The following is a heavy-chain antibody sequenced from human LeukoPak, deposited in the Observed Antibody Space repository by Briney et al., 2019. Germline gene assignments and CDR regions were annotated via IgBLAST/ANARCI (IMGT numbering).Heavy chain of an antibody. V-gene: IGHV4-31*03. D-gene: IGHD2-2*01. Sequence: SQTLSLTCTVSGGSINSGGYYWSWIRQHPGKGLEWIGYIYYSGSTYHNPSLKSRVTISVDTSKNQFSLKLSSVTAADTAVYYCARVGHCSSTSCYRVYAFDIWGQGTMVTVSS. CDR1: GGSINSGGYY. CDR3: ARVGHCSSTSCYRVYAFDI. CDR2: IYYSGST. J-gene: IGHJ3*02.